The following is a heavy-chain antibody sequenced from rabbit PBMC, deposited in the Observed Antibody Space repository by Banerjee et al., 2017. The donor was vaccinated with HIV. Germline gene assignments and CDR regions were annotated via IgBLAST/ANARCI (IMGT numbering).Heavy chain of an antibody. D-gene: IGHD1-1*01. CDR2: IDTGSSGFP. Sequence: QSLEASGGDLVKPGASLTLTCTASGVSFSSSSSMCWVRQAPGKGLEWIACIDTGSSGFPYFATWAKGRFTCSKTSSTTVTLQRTRLTAADTATYFCARDTSSSFSSYGMDLWGPGTLVTVS. CDR1: GVSFSSSSS. J-gene: IGHJ6*01. CDR3: ARDTSSSFSSYGMDL. V-gene: IGHV1S40*01.